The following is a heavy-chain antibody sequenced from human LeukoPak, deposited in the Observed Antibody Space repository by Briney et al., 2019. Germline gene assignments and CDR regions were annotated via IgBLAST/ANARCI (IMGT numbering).Heavy chain of an antibody. CDR1: GFTLSSYR. CDR2: IKSDGRT. Sequence: GGSLRLSCAASGFTLSSYRMHWVRQAPGEGLVWVSRIKSDGRTNYADSVKRRFTISRDNAKNTVSLQMNSLRAEDTGVYYCARAPSEIGGYYPEYFQHWGQGTLVIVSS. V-gene: IGHV3-74*01. J-gene: IGHJ1*01. D-gene: IGHD3-22*01. CDR3: ARAPSEIGGYYPEYFQH.